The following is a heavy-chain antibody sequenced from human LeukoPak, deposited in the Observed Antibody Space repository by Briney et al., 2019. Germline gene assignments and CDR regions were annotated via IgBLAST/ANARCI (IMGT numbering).Heavy chain of an antibody. J-gene: IGHJ3*02. Sequence: GGSLRLSCAASGFTFSSYSMNWVRQAPGKGLEWVSSISSSSSYIYYADSVKGRFTISRDNAKNSLYLQMNSLRAEDTAVYYCARLGTYCSSTSCYNHDAFDIWGQGIMVTVSS. CDR3: ARLGTYCSSTSCYNHDAFDI. D-gene: IGHD2-2*02. V-gene: IGHV3-21*01. CDR1: GFTFSSYS. CDR2: ISSSSSYI.